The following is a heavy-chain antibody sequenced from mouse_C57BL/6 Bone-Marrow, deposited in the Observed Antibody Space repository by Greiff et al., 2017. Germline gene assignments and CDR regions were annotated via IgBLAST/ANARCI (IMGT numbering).Heavy chain of an antibody. CDR1: GYTFTSYG. CDR3: ARCYYYGSSYPFAY. J-gene: IGHJ3*01. Sequence: VQLQQSGAELARPGASVKLSCKASGYTFTSYGISWVKQRTGQGLEWIGEIYPRSGNTYYNEKFKGKATLTADKSSSTAHMELRSLTSEDSAVYFCARCYYYGSSYPFAYWGQGTLVTVSA. CDR2: IYPRSGNT. D-gene: IGHD1-1*01. V-gene: IGHV1-81*01.